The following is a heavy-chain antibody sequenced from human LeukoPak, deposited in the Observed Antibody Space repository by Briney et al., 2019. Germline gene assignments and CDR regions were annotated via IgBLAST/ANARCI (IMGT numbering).Heavy chain of an antibody. D-gene: IGHD1-26*01. J-gene: IGHJ4*02. CDR3: AKGGVGATFDY. CDR2: ISSNGGST. V-gene: IGHV3-64*04. CDR1: GFTFSSYA. Sequence: GGSLRLSCAASGFTFSSYAMHWVRQAPGKGLEYVSAISSNGGSTYYADSVKGRFTISRDNSKNTLYLQMNSLRAEDTAVYYCAKGGVGATFDYWGQGTLVTVSS.